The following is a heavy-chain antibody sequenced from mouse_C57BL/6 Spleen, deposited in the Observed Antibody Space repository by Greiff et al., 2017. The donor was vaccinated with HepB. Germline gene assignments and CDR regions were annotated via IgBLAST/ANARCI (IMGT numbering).Heavy chain of an antibody. CDR3: ARGGYYSHWYSDV. D-gene: IGHD2-12*01. Sequence: EVNLVESEGGLVQPGSSMKLSCTASGFTFSDYYMAWVRQVPEKGLEWVANINYDGSSTYYLDSLKSRFIISRDNAKNILYLQMSSLKSEDTATYYCARGGYYSHWYSDVWGTGTTVTVSS. CDR2: INYDGSST. V-gene: IGHV5-16*01. CDR1: GFTFSDYY. J-gene: IGHJ1*03.